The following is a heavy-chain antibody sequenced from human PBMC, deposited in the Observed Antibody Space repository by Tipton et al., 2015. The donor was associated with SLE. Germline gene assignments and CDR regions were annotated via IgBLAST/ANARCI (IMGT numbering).Heavy chain of an antibody. D-gene: IGHD6-13*01. V-gene: IGHV4-61*02. CDR2: IYTSGT. CDR3: ARQQRGNYGMDG. Sequence: GLVKPSQTLSLTCTVSDDSISNGDYYWSWVRQHPGEGREWIGRIYTSGTNYNPSLKSRVTMSVDTSKNQFSLRLISLTAADTAVYYFARQQRGNYGMDGWGQGTTVTVSS. CDR1: DDSISNGDYY. J-gene: IGHJ6*02.